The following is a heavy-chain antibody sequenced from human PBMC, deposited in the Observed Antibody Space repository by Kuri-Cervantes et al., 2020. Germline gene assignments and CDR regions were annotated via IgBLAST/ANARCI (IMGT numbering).Heavy chain of an antibody. CDR2: IFRGGNT. V-gene: IGHV4-38-2*01. Sequence: SQTLSLTCAVSGSSISSDYYWAWIRQPPGMGLEWIGSIFRGGNTHYNPALKSRVTISEDTSKNHFSLTLTSLTAADTAVYYCARIATTVTTAGAIDYWGQGTLVTVSS. J-gene: IGHJ4*02. D-gene: IGHD4-17*01. CDR3: ARIATTVTTAGAIDY. CDR1: GSSISSDYY.